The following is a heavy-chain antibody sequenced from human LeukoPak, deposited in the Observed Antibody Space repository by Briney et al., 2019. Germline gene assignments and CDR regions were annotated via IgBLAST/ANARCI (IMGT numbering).Heavy chain of an antibody. CDR3: AKEQPSPYCDSRPVDY. J-gene: IGHJ4*02. Sequence: GGSLRLSCAASGFTFSNYGMSWVRQAPGKGLEWVSVISGSGANTYYADSVKGRFTISRDNSKNTLYLQMNSLRAEDTAVHYCAKEQPSPYCDSRPVDYWGQGTLVTVSS. CDR2: ISGSGANT. D-gene: IGHD3-22*01. CDR1: GFTFSNYG. V-gene: IGHV3-23*01.